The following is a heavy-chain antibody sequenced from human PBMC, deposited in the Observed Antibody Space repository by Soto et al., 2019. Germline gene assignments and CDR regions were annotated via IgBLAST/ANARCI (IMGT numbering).Heavy chain of an antibody. CDR2: ISSSSSYI. CDR1: GFTFSSYS. D-gene: IGHD1-20*01. J-gene: IGHJ6*02. V-gene: IGHV3-21*01. Sequence: GGSLRLSCAASGFTFSSYSMNWVRQAPGKGLEWVSSISSSSSYIYYADSVKGRFTISRDNAKNSLYLQMNSLRAEDTAVYYCARAGITGTKAWYYYYCMDVWGQGTTVTVSS. CDR3: ARAGITGTKAWYYYYCMDV.